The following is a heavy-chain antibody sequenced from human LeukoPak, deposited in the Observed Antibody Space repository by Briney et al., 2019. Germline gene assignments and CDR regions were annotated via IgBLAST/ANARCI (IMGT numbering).Heavy chain of an antibody. D-gene: IGHD3-16*01. Sequence: PSETLSLTCTVSVGSISSSTYYGGWVRPPPGKGLEWIGSIYYSWSTYYNPSLKSRVTISVDTSKNQFSLKLSSVTAADTAVYYCARHLGEGFPAFDIWGQGTMVTVSS. V-gene: IGHV4-39*01. CDR1: VGSISSSTYY. J-gene: IGHJ3*02. CDR2: IYYSWST. CDR3: ARHLGEGFPAFDI.